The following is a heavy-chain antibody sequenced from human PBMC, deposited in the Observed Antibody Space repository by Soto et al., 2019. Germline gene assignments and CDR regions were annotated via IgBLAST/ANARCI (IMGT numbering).Heavy chain of an antibody. V-gene: IGHV4-30-4*01. D-gene: IGHD6-25*01. CDR3: ARVGLQRLDY. Sequence: SSETLSRTCTFSGGSISSGDCYWRWRRQPPGKGLEWTGYIYYSGSTYYNPSLKSRVTISVDTSKNQLSLQLSSVTAADTAVYYCARVGLQRLDYWGQGTLVTVSS. J-gene: IGHJ4*02. CDR1: GGSISSGDCY. CDR2: IYYSGST.